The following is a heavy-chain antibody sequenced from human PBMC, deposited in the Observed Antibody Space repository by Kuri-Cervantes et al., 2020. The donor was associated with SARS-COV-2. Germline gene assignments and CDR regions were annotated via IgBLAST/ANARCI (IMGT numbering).Heavy chain of an antibody. CDR1: GGSFSGYY. CDR2: IYHSGST. J-gene: IGHJ4*02. V-gene: IGHV4-38-2*01. CDR3: ARVWCSSTSCYYFDY. D-gene: IGHD2-2*01. Sequence: GSLRLSCAVYGGSFSGYYWGWIRQPPGKGLEWIGSIYHSGSTYYNPSLKSRVTISVDTSKNQFSLKLSSVTAADTAVYYCARVWCSSTSCYYFDYWGQGTLVTFSS.